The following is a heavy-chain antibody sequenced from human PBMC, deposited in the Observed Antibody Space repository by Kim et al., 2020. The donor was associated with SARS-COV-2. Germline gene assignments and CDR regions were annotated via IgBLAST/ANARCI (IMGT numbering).Heavy chain of an antibody. CDR3: ARDLAVATIYYFDY. V-gene: IGHV4-30-2*01. Sequence: TPSRKSRVTISLDTSMSQFSLKLTSVTAADTAVYYCARDLAVATIYYFDYWGQGTLVTVSS. D-gene: IGHD5-12*01. J-gene: IGHJ4*02.